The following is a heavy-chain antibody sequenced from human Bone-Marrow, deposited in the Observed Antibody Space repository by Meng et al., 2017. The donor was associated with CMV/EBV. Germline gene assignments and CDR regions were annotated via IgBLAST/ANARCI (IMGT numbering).Heavy chain of an antibody. CDR3: AAGIYDFWSGYSLGY. V-gene: IGHV1-58*01. Sequence: SVKVSCKASGFTFTSSAVQWVRQARGQRLEWIGWIVVGSGNTNYAQKFQERVTITRDMSTSTAYMELSSLRSEDTAVYYCAAGIYDFWSGYSLGYWGQGTRVTVSS. CDR1: GFTFTSSA. D-gene: IGHD3-3*01. J-gene: IGHJ4*02. CDR2: IVVGSGNT.